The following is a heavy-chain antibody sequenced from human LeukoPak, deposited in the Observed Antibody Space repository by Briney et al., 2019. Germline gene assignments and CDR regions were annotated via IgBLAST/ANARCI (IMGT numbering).Heavy chain of an antibody. CDR3: AELGIPMIGGV. J-gene: IGHJ6*04. V-gene: IGHV3-53*01. Sequence: GGSLRLSCAASGFTVSSNYMSWVRQAPGKGLEWVSVIYSGGSTYYADSVKGRFTISRDNSKNTLYLQMNSLRPEDTAVYYCAELGIPMIGGVWGKGTTVTISS. D-gene: IGHD3-10*02. CDR2: IYSGGST. CDR1: GFTVSSNY.